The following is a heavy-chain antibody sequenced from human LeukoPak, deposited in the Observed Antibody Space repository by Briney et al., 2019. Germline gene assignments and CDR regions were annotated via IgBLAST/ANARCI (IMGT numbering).Heavy chain of an antibody. J-gene: IGHJ3*02. Sequence: ASVKVSCKASGGTFSSYAISWVRQAPGQGLEWMGGIIPIFGTANYAQKFQGRVTITTDESTSTAYMELSSLRSEDTAVYYCASNGRGMTTFRSGGVNAFDIWGQGTMVTVSP. CDR2: IIPIFGTA. CDR1: GGTFSSYA. V-gene: IGHV1-69*05. D-gene: IGHD3-16*01. CDR3: ASNGRGMTTFRSGGVNAFDI.